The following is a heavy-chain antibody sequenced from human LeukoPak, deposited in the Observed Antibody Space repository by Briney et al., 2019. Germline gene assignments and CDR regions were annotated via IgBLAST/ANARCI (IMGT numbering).Heavy chain of an antibody. J-gene: IGHJ4*02. D-gene: IGHD4-17*01. CDR2: INHSGSA. Sequence: PSETLSFTCAVSGGPFSSYYWTWIRQPPGKGLEWIGEINHSGSANYNPSLKSRVTISLDTSKNQFSLKLSSVTAADTAVYYCARGQGTVTTHWGQGTLVTVSS. V-gene: IGHV4-34*01. CDR3: ARGQGTVTTH. CDR1: GGPFSSYY.